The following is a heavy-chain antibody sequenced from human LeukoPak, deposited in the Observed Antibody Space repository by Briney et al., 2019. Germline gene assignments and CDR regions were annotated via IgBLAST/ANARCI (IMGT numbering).Heavy chain of an antibody. Sequence: SETLSLTCTVSGGSISSYYWSWIRQPPGKGLEWIGYIYYSGSTNYNPSLKSRVTVSVDTSKNQFSLKLSSVTAADTAVYYCARGMAPDYFDYWGQGTLVTVSS. D-gene: IGHD5-24*01. CDR3: ARGMAPDYFDY. CDR1: GGSISSYY. V-gene: IGHV4-59*01. J-gene: IGHJ4*02. CDR2: IYYSGST.